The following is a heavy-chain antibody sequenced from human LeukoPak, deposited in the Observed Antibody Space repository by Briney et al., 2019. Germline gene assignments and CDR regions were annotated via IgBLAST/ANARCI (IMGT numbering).Heavy chain of an antibody. CDR3: ATVMLGSVLRFLEWSIDYYYGMDV. D-gene: IGHD3-3*01. V-gene: IGHV1-24*01. CDR2: FDPGDGET. J-gene: IGHJ6*02. CDR1: GYTLTELS. Sequence: GASVKVSCKVSGYTLTELSMHWVRQAPGKGLEWMGGFDPGDGETIYAQKFQGRVTMTEDTSTDTAYMELSSLRSEDTAVYYCATVMLGSVLRFLEWSIDYYYGMDVWGQGTTVTVSS.